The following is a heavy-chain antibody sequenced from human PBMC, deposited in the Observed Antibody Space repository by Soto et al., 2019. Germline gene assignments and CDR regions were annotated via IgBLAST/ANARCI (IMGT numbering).Heavy chain of an antibody. V-gene: IGHV3-43D*04. CDR1: GFTFDDYA. D-gene: IGHD2-2*01. Sequence: GGSLRLSCAASGFTFDDYAMHWVRQAPGKGLEWVSLISWDGGSTYYADSVKGRFTISRDNSKNSLYLQTNSLRPEDTALYYCARATGYCSSTSCYDYYGMDVWGQGTTVTVSS. J-gene: IGHJ6*02. CDR2: ISWDGGST. CDR3: ARATGYCSSTSCYDYYGMDV.